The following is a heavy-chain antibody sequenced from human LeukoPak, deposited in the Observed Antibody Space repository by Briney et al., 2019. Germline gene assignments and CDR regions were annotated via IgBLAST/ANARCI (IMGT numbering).Heavy chain of an antibody. V-gene: IGHV3-74*01. Sequence: PGGSLRLSCVASGFSFSGYWMHWVRQAPGKGLVWVSRINSDGSTTSYADSVMGRFTISRDNAKNTLYLQMNSLRAEDTAVYYCARVIYSGWQGELSDWGQGTPVTVSS. J-gene: IGHJ4*02. CDR2: INSDGSTT. CDR3: ARVIYSGWQGELSD. D-gene: IGHD6-19*01. CDR1: GFSFSGYW.